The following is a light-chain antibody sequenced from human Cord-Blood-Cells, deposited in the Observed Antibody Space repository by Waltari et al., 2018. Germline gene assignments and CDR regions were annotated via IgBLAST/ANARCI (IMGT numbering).Light chain of an antibody. CDR2: GAS. CDR1: QSVSSN. CDR3: RQYNNWSA. J-gene: IGKJ4*01. Sequence: EIVMTQSPATLSVSPGERATLSCRASQSVSSNLAWYQQNPGQAPRRLIYGASTRAPGIPARFSGSGYGTEFPLTISSVQSEEFAVYFCRQYNNWSAFGGGNKVELK. V-gene: IGKV3-15*01.